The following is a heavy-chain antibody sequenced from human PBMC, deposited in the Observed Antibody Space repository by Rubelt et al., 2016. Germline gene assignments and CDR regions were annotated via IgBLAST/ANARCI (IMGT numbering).Heavy chain of an antibody. V-gene: IGHV4-34*01. Sequence: QVQLQQWGAGLLKPSETLSLTCAVYGGSFSGYYWSWIRQPPGKGLEWIGEINHSGSTTYNPSLKSRVTISVDTSKNQFSLRLSSVPAADTAWYYCAADFLGAAGTGDWGQGTLVTVSS. CDR3: AADFLGAAGTGD. J-gene: IGHJ4*02. D-gene: IGHD6-13*01. CDR1: GGSFSGYY. CDR2: INHSGST.